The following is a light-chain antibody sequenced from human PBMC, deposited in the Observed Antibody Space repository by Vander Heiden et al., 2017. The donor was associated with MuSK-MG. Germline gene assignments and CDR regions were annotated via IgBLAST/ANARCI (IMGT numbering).Light chain of an antibody. CDR2: AAS. J-gene: IGKJ1*01. CDR1: QSISNY. CDR3: QESDTTSWT. Sequence: DIQMTQSPSSLSASVGDRVTINCRASQSISNYLSWYQQRPGKAPKLLIYAASSLQSGVPSRFSGSGSGTDFTLTISRLQPEDFASYYCQESDTTSWTFGHGTKVEIK. V-gene: IGKV1-39*01.